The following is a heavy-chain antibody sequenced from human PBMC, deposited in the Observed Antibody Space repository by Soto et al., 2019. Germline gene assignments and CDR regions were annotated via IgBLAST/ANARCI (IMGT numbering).Heavy chain of an antibody. CDR3: ARLYYDFWSGYYYYYGMDV. Sequence: ASVKVSCKASGYTFTSYDINWVRQATGQGLEWMGWMNPNSGNTGYAQKSQGRVTMTRNTSISTAYMELSSLRSEDTAVYYCARLYYDFWSGYYYYYGMDVWGQGTTVTVSS. J-gene: IGHJ6*02. D-gene: IGHD3-3*01. CDR2: MNPNSGNT. CDR1: GYTFTSYD. V-gene: IGHV1-8*01.